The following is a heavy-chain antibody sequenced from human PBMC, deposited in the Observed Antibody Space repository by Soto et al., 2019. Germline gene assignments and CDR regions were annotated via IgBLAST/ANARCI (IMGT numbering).Heavy chain of an antibody. Sequence: QVQLQQWGAGLLKPSETLSLTCAVYGGSFSGYYWSWIRQPPGKGLEWIGEINHSGSTNYNPSLKGRVTISVDTSKNRFSVKLSSVPAADTAVYYGARGDRGRDYADGMVVWGQGTTVTVS. CDR3: ARGDRGRDYADGMVV. CDR2: INHSGST. V-gene: IGHV4-34*01. CDR1: GGSFSGYY. D-gene: IGHD3-16*01. J-gene: IGHJ6*02.